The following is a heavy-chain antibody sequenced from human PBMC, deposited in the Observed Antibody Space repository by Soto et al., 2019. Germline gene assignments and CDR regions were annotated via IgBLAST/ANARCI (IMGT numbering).Heavy chain of an antibody. CDR1: GFTFTSSA. CDR3: AANTYYYDSSGYYPDY. D-gene: IGHD3-22*01. V-gene: IGHV1-58*01. J-gene: IGHJ4*02. CDR2: IVVGSGNT. Sequence: SVKVSCKASGFTFTSSAVQWVRQARGQRLEWIGWIVVGSGNTNYAQKFQERVTITRDMSTSTAYMELSSLRSEDTAVYYCAANTYYYDSSGYYPDYWGQGTLVTV.